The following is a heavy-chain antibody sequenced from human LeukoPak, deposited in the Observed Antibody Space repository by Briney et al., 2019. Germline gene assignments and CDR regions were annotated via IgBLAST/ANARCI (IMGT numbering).Heavy chain of an antibody. CDR3: ARHIVGATTVVWFDP. Sequence: SETLSLTCTVSGGSISSSSYYWGWIRQPPGKGLEWIGSIYYSGSTYYNPSLKSRVTISVDTSKNQFSLKLSSVTAADTAVYYCARHIVGATTVVWFDPWGQGTLVTVSS. CDR2: IYYSGST. V-gene: IGHV4-39*01. J-gene: IGHJ5*02. CDR1: GGSISSSSYY. D-gene: IGHD1-26*01.